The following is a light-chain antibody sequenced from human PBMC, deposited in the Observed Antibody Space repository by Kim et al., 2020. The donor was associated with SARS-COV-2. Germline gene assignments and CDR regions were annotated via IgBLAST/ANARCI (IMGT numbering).Light chain of an antibody. CDR3: AAWDDSLNGWV. CDR1: SSNIGSNT. V-gene: IGLV1-44*01. J-gene: IGLJ3*02. Sequence: QSVLTQPPSVSGTPGQRVTISCSGSSSNIGSNTVNWYQQLPGTAPKLLIYSNNQRPSGVPDRFSGSKSGTSASLAISGLQSDDEADYYCAAWDDSLNGWVFGGGTQLTVL. CDR2: SNN.